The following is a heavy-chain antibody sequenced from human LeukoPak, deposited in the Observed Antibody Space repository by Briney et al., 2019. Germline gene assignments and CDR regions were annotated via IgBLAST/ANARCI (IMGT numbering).Heavy chain of an antibody. CDR1: GFTFSDYY. J-gene: IGHJ4*02. D-gene: IGHD3-22*01. CDR3: ATYSYDSSGYSRGFDY. CDR2: ISSSASTI. V-gene: IGHV3-11*04. Sequence: GGSLRLSCAASGFTFSDYYMSWIRQAPGKGLEWVSYISSSASTIYYADSVKGRFTTSRDNAKNSLYLQMNSLRAEDTAVYYCATYSYDSSGYSRGFDYWGQGTLVTVSS.